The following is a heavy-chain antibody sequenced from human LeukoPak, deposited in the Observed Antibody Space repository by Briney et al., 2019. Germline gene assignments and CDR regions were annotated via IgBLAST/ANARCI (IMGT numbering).Heavy chain of an antibody. V-gene: IGHV3-48*03. CDR3: ARGAYDYVWGSYRDYYYYYMDV. CDR2: ISSSGSTI. CDR1: GFTFSSYE. Sequence: GGSLRLSCAASGFTFSSYEMNWVRQAPGKGLEWVSYISSSGSTIYYADSVKGRFTISRDNAKNSLYLQMNSLRAEDTAVYYCARGAYDYVWGSYRDYYYYYMDVWGKGTTVTISS. D-gene: IGHD3-16*02. J-gene: IGHJ6*03.